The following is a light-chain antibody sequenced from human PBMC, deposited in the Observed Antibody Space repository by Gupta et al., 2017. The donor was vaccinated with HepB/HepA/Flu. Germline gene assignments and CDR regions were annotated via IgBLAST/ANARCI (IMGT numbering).Light chain of an antibody. Sequence: QAILTQPSSLSAAPGASASLTCTLQSALYVGTYRIYWYQQKPGSPPQYLLRYKSDSDKQQASVVPRRFSGSKDASANAGILVLSGLQSEDEADYYCMIWHISQWVFGGGTKLTVL. J-gene: IGLJ3*02. CDR2: YKSDSDK. V-gene: IGLV5-45*02. CDR3: MIWHISQWV. CDR1: SALYVGTYR.